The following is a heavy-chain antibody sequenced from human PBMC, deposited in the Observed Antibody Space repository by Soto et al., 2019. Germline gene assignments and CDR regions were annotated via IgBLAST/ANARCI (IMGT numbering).Heavy chain of an antibody. J-gene: IGHJ6*02. CDR1: GGTFSSYA. V-gene: IGHV1-69*13. CDR2: IIPIFGTA. Sequence: SVKVSCKASGGTFSSYAISWVRQAPGQGLEWMGGIIPIFGTANYAQKFQGRVTITADESTSTAYMELSSLRSEDTAVYYCARSASGWYEGELGEEDYYYSYGMDVWGQGTTVTVS. D-gene: IGHD6-19*01. CDR3: ARSASGWYEGELGEEDYYYSYGMDV.